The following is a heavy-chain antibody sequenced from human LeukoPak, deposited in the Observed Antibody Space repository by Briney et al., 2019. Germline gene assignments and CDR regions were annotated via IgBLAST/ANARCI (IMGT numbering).Heavy chain of an antibody. D-gene: IGHD2-21*02. J-gene: IGHJ4*02. Sequence: ASVKVSCKVSGYTLTESSMHWVRQAPGKGLEWMGGFDPEDGETIYAQKFQGRVTMTEDTSTDTAYMELSSLRSEDTAVYYCATGPPPLAHCGGDCYSGLFDYWGQGTLVTVSS. CDR3: ATGPPPLAHCGGDCYSGLFDY. CDR1: GYTLTESS. V-gene: IGHV1-24*01. CDR2: FDPEDGET.